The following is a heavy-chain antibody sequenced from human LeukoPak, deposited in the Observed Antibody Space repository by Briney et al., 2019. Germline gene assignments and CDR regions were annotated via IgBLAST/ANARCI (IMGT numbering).Heavy chain of an antibody. Sequence: SETLSLTCAVYGGSFSGYYWSWIRQPPGKGLEWIGEINHRGSTNYNPSLKSRVTISVDTSKNQFSLKLSSVTAADTAVYYCARGPTGMITFGGVIVNDAFDIWGQGTMVTVSS. D-gene: IGHD3-16*02. CDR3: ARGPTGMITFGGVIVNDAFDI. J-gene: IGHJ3*02. CDR2: INHRGST. V-gene: IGHV4-34*01. CDR1: GGSFSGYY.